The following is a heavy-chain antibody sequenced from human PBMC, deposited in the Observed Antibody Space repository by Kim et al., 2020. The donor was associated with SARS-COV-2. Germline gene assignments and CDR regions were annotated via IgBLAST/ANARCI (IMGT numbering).Heavy chain of an antibody. V-gene: IGHV3-33*06. CDR2: IWYDGSNK. J-gene: IGHJ5*02. Sequence: GGSLRLSCAASGFTFSSYAMHWVRQAPGKGLEWVAVIWYDGSNKYYADSVKGRFTISRDNSKNTLYLQMNSLRAEDTAVYYCAKWAVREVEMATSGGFDPWGPGTLVTVSS. CDR3: AKWAVREVEMATSGGFDP. D-gene: IGHD5-12*01. CDR1: GFTFSSYA.